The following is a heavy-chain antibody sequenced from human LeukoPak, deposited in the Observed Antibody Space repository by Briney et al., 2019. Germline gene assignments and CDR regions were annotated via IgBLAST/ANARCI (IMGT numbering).Heavy chain of an antibody. CDR2: ISGGGGVT. J-gene: IGHJ4*02. CDR1: GFTFSSSA. CDR3: AKDFTVRGVKFDY. V-gene: IGHV3-23*01. Sequence: PGGSLRLSCAASGFTFSSSAMNWVRQAPGKGLEWVSAISGGGGVTYYADSVKGRFTISRDNSKNTLYLQMNSLRAEDTAVYYCAKDFTVRGVKFDYWGQGTLVTVSS. D-gene: IGHD3-10*01.